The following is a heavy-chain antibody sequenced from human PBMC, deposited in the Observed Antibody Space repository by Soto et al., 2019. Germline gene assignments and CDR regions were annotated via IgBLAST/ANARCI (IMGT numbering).Heavy chain of an antibody. Sequence: ASVKVSCKASGCTFSIYAISWVRQAPGQGLEWMGGIIPIFGTANYAQKFQGRVTITADESTSTAYMELSSLRSEDTAVYYCARDSRYYYDSSGYGPYAFDIWGQGTMVTVSS. CDR3: ARDSRYYYDSSGYGPYAFDI. J-gene: IGHJ3*02. V-gene: IGHV1-69*13. CDR2: IIPIFGTA. D-gene: IGHD3-22*01. CDR1: GCTFSIYA.